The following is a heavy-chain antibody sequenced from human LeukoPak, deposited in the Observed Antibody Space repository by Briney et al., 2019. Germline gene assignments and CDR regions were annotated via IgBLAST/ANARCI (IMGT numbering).Heavy chain of an antibody. D-gene: IGHD3-10*01. Sequence: GGSLRLSCTGSGFSFSTYWMIWVRQAPGKWLEWVASIKQDGSEKYYVDSVKGRFTISRDNAKNSLYLQMNSLRAEDTAVYYCAREVLWFGELLAPFGYWGQGTLVTVSS. V-gene: IGHV3-7*03. CDR2: IKQDGSEK. CDR3: AREVLWFGELLAPFGY. CDR1: GFSFSTYW. J-gene: IGHJ4*02.